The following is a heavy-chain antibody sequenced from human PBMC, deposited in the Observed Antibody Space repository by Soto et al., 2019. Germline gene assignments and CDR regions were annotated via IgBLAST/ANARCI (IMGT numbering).Heavy chain of an antibody. CDR1: GFSFRDYD. CDR3: ARAYLGRLPRRADYYYAMDV. Sequence: EVQLVESGGGSVQPGESLRLSCAASGFSFRDYDMHWVRQRKGKGLEWVSALGAARDPYYVGSVKGRFSVSRDNAQNSLCLQMNNLAVDATAVYFCARAYLGRLPRRADYYYAMDVWGRGTTVTVSS. D-gene: IGHD1-26*01. J-gene: IGHJ6*02. V-gene: IGHV3-13*05. CDR2: LGAARDP.